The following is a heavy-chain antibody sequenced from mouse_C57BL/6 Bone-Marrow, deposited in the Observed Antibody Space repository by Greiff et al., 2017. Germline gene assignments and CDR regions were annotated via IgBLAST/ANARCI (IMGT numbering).Heavy chain of an antibody. CDR2: IDPENGDT. CDR1: GFNIKDDY. V-gene: IGHV14-4*01. CDR3: TTDSSGYYFDY. Sequence: VQLQQSGAELVRPGASVKLSCTASGFNIKDDYMHWVKQRPEQGLEWIGWIDPENGDTEYASKFQGKATITADTSSNTAYLQLSSLTSEDTAVYYCTTDSSGYYFDYWGQGTTLTVSS. J-gene: IGHJ2*01. D-gene: IGHD3-2*02.